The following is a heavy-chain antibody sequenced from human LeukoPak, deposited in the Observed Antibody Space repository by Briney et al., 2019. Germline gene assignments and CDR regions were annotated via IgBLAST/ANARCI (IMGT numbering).Heavy chain of an antibody. Sequence: GGSLRLSCAASRFTFSNAWMNWVRQAPGKGLEWVGRIKSKVDGETTDYAAPVKGRFTISRDDSNNMVYLQMNSLKIEDPAVYYCAIDEPNYAPYDFDYWGQGTLVTVSS. CDR2: IKSKVDGETT. CDR3: AIDEPNYAPYDFDY. J-gene: IGHJ4*02. D-gene: IGHD4/OR15-4a*01. CDR1: RFTFSNAW. V-gene: IGHV3-15*01.